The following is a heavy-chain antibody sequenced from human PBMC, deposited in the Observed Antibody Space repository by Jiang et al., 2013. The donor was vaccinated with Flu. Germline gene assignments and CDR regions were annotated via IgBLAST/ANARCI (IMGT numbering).Heavy chain of an antibody. J-gene: IGHJ4*02. CDR3: AGHPDGGY. Sequence: SWVRQMPGKCLEWMGRIDPSDSYTNYSPSFQGHVTISADKSISTAYLQWSSLKASDTAMYYCAGHPDGGYWGQGTLVTVSS. CDR2: IDPSDSYT. V-gene: IGHV5-10-1*01.